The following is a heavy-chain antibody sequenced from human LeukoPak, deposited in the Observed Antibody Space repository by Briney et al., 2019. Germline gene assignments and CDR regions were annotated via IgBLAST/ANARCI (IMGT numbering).Heavy chain of an antibody. CDR3: ARAIPYYSYGMDV. Sequence: GGSLRLSCAASGFTVSSNYMSWVRQAPGKGLEWVSVIYSGGSTYYADSVKGRFTISRDNSKNTLYLQMNSLRAEDTAVYYCARAIPYYSYGMDVWGQGPAVTVSS. J-gene: IGHJ6*02. CDR1: GFTVSSNY. CDR2: IYSGGST. V-gene: IGHV3-53*01.